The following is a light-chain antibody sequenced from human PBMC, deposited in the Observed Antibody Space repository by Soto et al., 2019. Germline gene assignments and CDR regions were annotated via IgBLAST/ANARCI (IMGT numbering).Light chain of an antibody. J-gene: IGKJ2*01. Sequence: EIVMTQSPGTLSLSPGERATLSCRASQSVSSNFLAWYQQRPGQAPRLLMDGASSRAAGIPDRFSGSGSGTDFTLTISRLEPEDFAVYYCQQYDTSPPLYTFGQGTKLDIK. V-gene: IGKV3-20*01. CDR2: GAS. CDR1: QSVSSNF. CDR3: QQYDTSPPLYT.